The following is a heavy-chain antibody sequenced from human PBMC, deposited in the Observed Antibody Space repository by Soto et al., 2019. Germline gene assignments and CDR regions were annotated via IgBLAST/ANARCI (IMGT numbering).Heavy chain of an antibody. J-gene: IGHJ4*02. Sequence: GESLKISCKGSGYTFTNYWIGWVRQMPGKGLEWMGIIYPDDSDIRYSPSFQGQVTISADKSISTAYLQWSSLKASDTAMYYCARHLLGVTTPYFDYWGQGTLVTVSS. CDR3: ARHLLGVTTPYFDY. D-gene: IGHD4-17*01. CDR1: GYTFTNYW. V-gene: IGHV5-51*01. CDR2: IYPDDSDI.